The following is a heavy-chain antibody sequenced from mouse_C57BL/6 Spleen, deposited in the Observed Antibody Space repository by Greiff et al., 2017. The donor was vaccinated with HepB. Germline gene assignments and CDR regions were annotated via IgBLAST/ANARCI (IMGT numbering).Heavy chain of an antibody. CDR2: ISDGGSYT. CDR1: GFTFSSYA. J-gene: IGHJ2*01. V-gene: IGHV5-4*03. D-gene: IGHD1-1*01. CDR3: ARSDYYVSSYDYFDY. Sequence: EVMLVESGGGLVKPGGSLKLSCAASGFTFSSYAMSWVRQTPEKRLEWVATISDGGSYTYYPDNVKGRFTISRDNAKNNLYLQMSHLKSEDTAMYYCARSDYYVSSYDYFDYWGQGTTLTVSS.